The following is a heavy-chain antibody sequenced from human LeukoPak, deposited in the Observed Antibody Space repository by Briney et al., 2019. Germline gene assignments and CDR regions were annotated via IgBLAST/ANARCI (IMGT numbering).Heavy chain of an antibody. D-gene: IGHD6-13*01. J-gene: IGHJ4*02. Sequence: SETLSLTRAVYGGSFSGYYWSWIRQPRGKGLEWIGEINHSGSTNYNPSLKSRVTISVDTSKNQFSLKLSSVTAADTAVYYCARSAGTGSDYWGQGTLVTVSS. V-gene: IGHV4-34*01. CDR2: INHSGST. CDR3: ARSAGTGSDY. CDR1: GGSFSGYY.